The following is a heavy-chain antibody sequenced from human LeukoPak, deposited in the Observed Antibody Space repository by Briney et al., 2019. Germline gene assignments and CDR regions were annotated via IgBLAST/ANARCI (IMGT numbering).Heavy chain of an antibody. CDR3: ARQVTKNWFDP. CDR1: GYSFTSYR. Sequence: GESLKISCKGSGYSFTSYRIGWVRQMPGKGLGWMGIIYPGDSDTRYSPSFQGQVTISADKSLNSAYLQWSSLKASDTAMYYCARQVTKNWFDPWGQGTLVTVSS. CDR2: IYPGDSDT. D-gene: IGHD2-8*01. J-gene: IGHJ5*02. V-gene: IGHV5-51*01.